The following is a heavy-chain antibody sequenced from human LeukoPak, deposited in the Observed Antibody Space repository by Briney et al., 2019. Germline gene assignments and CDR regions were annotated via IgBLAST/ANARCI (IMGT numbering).Heavy chain of an antibody. J-gene: IGHJ4*02. CDR2: ISRDGNKL. Sequence: CGSMRLSCVVSGFSFDDYAMHWVRQGPGKALEWVSVISRDGNKLAYADSVKGRFTISRDNAKNSLYLQMTSLRPEDTAFYYCAKDRPVATTLHHFDHWGLGTLVTVPS. D-gene: IGHD1-26*01. CDR1: GFSFDDYA. CDR3: AKDRPVATTLHHFDH. V-gene: IGHV3-9*01.